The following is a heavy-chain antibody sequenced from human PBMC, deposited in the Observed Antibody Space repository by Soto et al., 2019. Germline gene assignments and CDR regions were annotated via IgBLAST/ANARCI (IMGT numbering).Heavy chain of an antibody. Sequence: GGSLRLSCAASGFTFSSYSMNWVRQAPGKGLEWVSSISSSSSYIYYADSVKGRFTISRDNAKNSLYLQMNSLRAEDTAVYYCARWGYGSGGSQGRIFVRDYSSNYMYVRGIGAAVPVSS. CDR1: GFTFSSYS. CDR3: ARWGYGSGGSQGRIFVRDYSSNYMYV. V-gene: IGHV3-21*01. CDR2: ISSSSSYI. J-gene: IGHJ6*03. D-gene: IGHD3-10*01.